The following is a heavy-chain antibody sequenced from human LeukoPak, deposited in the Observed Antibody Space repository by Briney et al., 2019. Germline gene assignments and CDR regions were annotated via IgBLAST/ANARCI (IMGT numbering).Heavy chain of an antibody. CDR3: ARAPSEIGGYYPEYFRH. J-gene: IGHJ1*01. D-gene: IGHD3-22*01. Sequence: PGGSLRLSCAASGFTFSSYWMHWVRQAPGKGLVWVSRIKSDGSTRYADSVKGRFSISGDNAKNTVSLQMTSLRAEDTGVYYCARAPSEIGGYYPEYFRHWGQGALDIVSS. CDR1: GFTFSSYW. V-gene: IGHV3-74*01. CDR2: IKSDGST.